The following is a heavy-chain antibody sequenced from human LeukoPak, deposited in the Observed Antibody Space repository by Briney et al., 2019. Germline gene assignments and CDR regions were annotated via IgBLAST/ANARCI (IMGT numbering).Heavy chain of an antibody. CDR3: TRDRRTMVRPNWFDP. J-gene: IGHJ5*02. Sequence: GASVTVSCKASGGTFSSYAISWVRQAPGQGLEWMGRIIPILGIANYAQKFQGRVTITADKSTSTAYMELSSLRSEDTAVYYCTRDRRTMVRPNWFDPWGQGTLVTVSS. V-gene: IGHV1-69*04. D-gene: IGHD3-10*01. CDR1: GGTFSSYA. CDR2: IIPILGIA.